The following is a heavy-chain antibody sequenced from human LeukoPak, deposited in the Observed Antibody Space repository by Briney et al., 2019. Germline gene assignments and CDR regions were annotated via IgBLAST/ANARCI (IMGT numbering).Heavy chain of an antibody. J-gene: IGHJ3*02. D-gene: IGHD2-21*02. CDR1: GGTFSSYA. V-gene: IGHV1-69*06. CDR3: ARGKIVVVTTIHVTAFGI. Sequence: GASVKVSCKASGGTFSSYAISWVRQAPGQGLEWMGGIIPIFGTANYAQKFQGRVTITADKSTSTAYMELSSLRSEDTAVYYCARGKIVVVTTIHVTAFGIWGQGTMVTVS. CDR2: IIPIFGTA.